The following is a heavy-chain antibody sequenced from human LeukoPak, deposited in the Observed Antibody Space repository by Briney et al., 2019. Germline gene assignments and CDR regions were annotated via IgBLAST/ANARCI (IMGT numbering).Heavy chain of an antibody. CDR1: GGTFSSYA. CDR2: IIPIFGTA. CDR3: ARQASGRYKYFDY. V-gene: IGHV1-69*13. J-gene: IGHJ4*02. Sequence: GASVKVSCKASGGTFSSYAISWVRQAPGQGLEWMGGIIPIFGTANYAQKFQGRVTITADESTSTAYMELSSLRSEDKAVYYCARQASGRYKYFDYWGQGTLVTVSS. D-gene: IGHD6-19*01.